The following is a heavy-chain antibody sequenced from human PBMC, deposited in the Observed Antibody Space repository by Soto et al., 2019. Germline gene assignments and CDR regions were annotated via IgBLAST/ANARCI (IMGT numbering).Heavy chain of an antibody. V-gene: IGHV3-53*01. J-gene: IGHJ6*02. Sequence: PGGSLSLSWAASWLTVGNNYMSWARRPPGMGLEWVSAIYYNGTTYYADSVKGRFTISRDTSKNTLSLQMDSLRVEDTAVYYCVRPLSSGRNYGKDVWGQGTTVTVSS. CDR2: IYYNGTT. CDR1: WLTVGNNY. CDR3: VRPLSSGRNYGKDV. D-gene: IGHD3-10*01.